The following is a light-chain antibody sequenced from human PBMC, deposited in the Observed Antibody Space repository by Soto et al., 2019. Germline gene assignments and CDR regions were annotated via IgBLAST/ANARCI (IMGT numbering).Light chain of an antibody. J-gene: IGKJ4*01. CDR3: QTYNSAPLN. Sequence: DIQMTQSPSSLSASVGDRVTITCRARLPISNYLAWYQQQPGKIPNLLIYAASTLQAGVPSRFSGSGSGTDFTLTISSLQPEDVADYYGQTYNSAPLNFRGGTKVESK. CDR1: LPISNY. CDR2: AAS. V-gene: IGKV1-27*01.